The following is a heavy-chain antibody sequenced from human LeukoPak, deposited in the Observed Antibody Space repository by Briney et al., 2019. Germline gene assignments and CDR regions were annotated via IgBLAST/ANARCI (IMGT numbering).Heavy chain of an antibody. CDR2: TRYDGSNK. CDR1: GFTFSSYG. V-gene: IGHV3-30*02. D-gene: IGHD2-21*01. CDR3: VKDDGTYYFDS. J-gene: IGHJ4*02. Sequence: AGGSLILSCKASGFTFSSYGMHWVRQAPGKGLQWVAFTRYDGSNKDYADFVNGRFTISRDNSEDMLYLEMNSLSPEDTAVYYCVKDDGTYYFDSWGRGTLVTVST.